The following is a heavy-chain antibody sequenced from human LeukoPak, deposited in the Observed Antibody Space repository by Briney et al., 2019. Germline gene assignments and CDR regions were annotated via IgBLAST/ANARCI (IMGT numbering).Heavy chain of an antibody. D-gene: IGHD3-3*01. CDR2: IKSDGNIT. V-gene: IGHV3-74*01. CDR3: GISGDFWSGSGVAY. J-gene: IGHJ4*02. CDR1: GFTFSNYW. Sequence: PGGSLRLSCAASGFTFSNYWMYWVRQAPGKGLVWVSQIKSDGNITNYADSVKGRFTISRDNAKNTLFLQMNSLRAEDTAVYYCGISGDFWSGSGVAYWGQGTLVTVSS.